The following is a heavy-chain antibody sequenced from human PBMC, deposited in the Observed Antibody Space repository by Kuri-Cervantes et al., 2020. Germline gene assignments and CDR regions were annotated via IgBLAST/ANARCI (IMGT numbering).Heavy chain of an antibody. Sequence: GESLKISCAASGFTFSSYWMSWVRQAPGKGLEWVANIKQDGSEKYYVDSVQGRFTISRDNAKNSLYLQMNSLRAEDTAVYYCAKDSYSKGDYWGQGILVTVSS. CDR2: IKQDGSEK. J-gene: IGHJ4*02. CDR1: GFTFSSYW. D-gene: IGHD4-11*01. V-gene: IGHV3-7*01. CDR3: AKDSYSKGDY.